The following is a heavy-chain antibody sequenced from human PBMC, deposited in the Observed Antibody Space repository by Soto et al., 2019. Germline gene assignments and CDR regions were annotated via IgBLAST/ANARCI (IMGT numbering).Heavy chain of an antibody. CDR1: GYRFASTG. D-gene: IGHD3-10*01. CDR3: ARVEAAMVRRASIDY. Sequence: SAVQVSCDACGYRFASTGISWVRQAPGQGHEWMGWISAYNGNTNYAQKLQGRVTMTTDTSTSTAYMELRSLRSDDTSVYYCARVEAAMVRRASIDYWATGSWVTVSS. J-gene: IGHJ4*02. V-gene: IGHV1-18*01. CDR2: ISAYNGNT.